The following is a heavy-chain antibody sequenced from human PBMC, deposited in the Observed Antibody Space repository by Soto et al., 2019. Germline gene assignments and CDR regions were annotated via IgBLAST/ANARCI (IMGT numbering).Heavy chain of an antibody. CDR2: GGSGGST. Sequence: DVQLVESGGGLAQRGGCLRLSCAASGFSFSTYGMTWVRQAPGKGLEWVSYGGSGGSTYYADSEKGRFTISRDNSKNTLYLQMNSLRAEDTAVYYCVKFRGRAYHYYYMDVWGNGTTVTVSS. D-gene: IGHD3-16*01. CDR3: VKFRGRAYHYYYMDV. J-gene: IGHJ6*03. V-gene: IGHV3-23*04. CDR1: GFSFSTYG.